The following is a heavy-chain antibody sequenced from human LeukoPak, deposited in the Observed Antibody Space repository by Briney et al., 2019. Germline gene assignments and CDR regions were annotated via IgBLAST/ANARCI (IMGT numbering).Heavy chain of an antibody. V-gene: IGHV1-2*06. CDR1: GYSFIGYY. Sequence: ASXKVSCKTSGYSFIGYYIHWVRQAPGQGGEWMGRINPNSGGTNYVQKFQGRVTMTRDTSISTAYMELSRLRSDDTAVYYCATTILSEAETIFWGRGTLVTVSS. D-gene: IGHD3-9*01. CDR2: INPNSGGT. CDR3: ATTILSEAETIF. J-gene: IGHJ2*01.